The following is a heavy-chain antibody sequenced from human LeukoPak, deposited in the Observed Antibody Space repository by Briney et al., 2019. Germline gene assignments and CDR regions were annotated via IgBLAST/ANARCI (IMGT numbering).Heavy chain of an antibody. CDR1: GGSISSYY. V-gene: IGHV4-59*08. Sequence: PSETLSLTCTVSGGSISSYYWSWIRQPPGKGLEWIGYIYYSGSTNYNPSLKSRVTISVDTSKNQFSLKLSSVTAADTAVYYCAGHRPPITMVRGVIRSPRQNNYYYGMDVWGQGTTVTVSS. D-gene: IGHD3-10*01. J-gene: IGHJ6*02. CDR3: AGHRPPITMVRGVIRSPRQNNYYYGMDV. CDR2: IYYSGST.